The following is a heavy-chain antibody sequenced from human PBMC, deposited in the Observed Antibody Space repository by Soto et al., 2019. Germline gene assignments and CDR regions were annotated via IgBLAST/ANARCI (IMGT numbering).Heavy chain of an antibody. J-gene: IGHJ4*02. CDR2: IYHSGST. CDR3: ARFTVTTREGFDY. CDR1: GGSISSSNW. D-gene: IGHD4-17*01. Sequence: QVQLQESGPGLVKPSGTLSLTCAVSGGSISSSNWWSWVRQPPGKGLEWIGEIYHSGSTNYNPSLKSRVXXSXDXXKNQFSLKLSSVTAADTAVYYCARFTVTTREGFDYWGQGTLVTVSS. V-gene: IGHV4-4*02.